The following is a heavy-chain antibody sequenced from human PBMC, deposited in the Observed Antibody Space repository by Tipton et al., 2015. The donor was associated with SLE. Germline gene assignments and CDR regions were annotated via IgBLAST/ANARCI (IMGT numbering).Heavy chain of an antibody. D-gene: IGHD3-10*01. J-gene: IGHJ4*02. CDR2: IRYDGSNK. Sequence: SLRLSCAASGFTFSSYGMHWVRQAPGKGLEWVAFIRYDGSNKYYADSVKGRFTISRDNSKNTLYLQMNSLRAEDTAVYYCARDYNYYGSGGLFDYWGQGTLVTVSS. CDR3: ARDYNYYGSGGLFDY. CDR1: GFTFSSYG. V-gene: IGHV3-30*02.